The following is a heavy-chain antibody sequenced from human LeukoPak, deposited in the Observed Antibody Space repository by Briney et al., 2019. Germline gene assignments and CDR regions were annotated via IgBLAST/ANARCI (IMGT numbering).Heavy chain of an antibody. J-gene: IGHJ4*02. CDR2: IYTGGNT. D-gene: IGHD3-16*01. Sequence: PSETLSLTCTISGGSISNYYWSWVRQPAGKGLEWIGRIYTGGNTNYNPSLKSRVTMSVDTSKSQFSLKLSSVTAADTAVYYCARGRYGWLPFDYWGQGTLVTVSS. CDR1: GGSISNYY. V-gene: IGHV4-4*07. CDR3: ARGRYGWLPFDY.